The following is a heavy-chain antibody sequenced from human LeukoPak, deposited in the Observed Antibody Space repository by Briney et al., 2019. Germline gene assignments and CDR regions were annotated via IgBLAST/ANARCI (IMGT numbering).Heavy chain of an antibody. CDR2: INSDGSST. D-gene: IGHD1-26*01. CDR1: GFTSSSYW. Sequence: GRSLRLSCAASGFTSSSYWMHWVRQAPGKGLVWVSRINSDGSSTDYVDSVKGRFTISRGSARNTVYLQMNSLRAEDTAVYYCASRWELLHWGQGTLVTVSS. J-gene: IGHJ4*02. V-gene: IGHV3-74*01. CDR3: ASRWELLH.